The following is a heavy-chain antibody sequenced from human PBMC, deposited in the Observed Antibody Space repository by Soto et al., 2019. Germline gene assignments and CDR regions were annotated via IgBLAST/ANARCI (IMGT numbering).Heavy chain of an antibody. CDR1: GYTFTSYA. Sequence: GASVKVSCKASGYTFTSYAMHWVRQAPGQRLEWMGWINAGNGNTKYSQKFQGRVTITRDTSASTAYMELSSLRSEDTAVYYCARDHLFPIAVAGTPPDYWGQGTLVTVSS. CDR3: ARDHLFPIAVAGTPPDY. CDR2: INAGNGNT. V-gene: IGHV1-3*01. D-gene: IGHD6-19*01. J-gene: IGHJ4*02.